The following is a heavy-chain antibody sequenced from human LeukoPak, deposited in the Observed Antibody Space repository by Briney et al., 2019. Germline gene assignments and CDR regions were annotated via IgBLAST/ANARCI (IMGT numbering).Heavy chain of an antibody. Sequence: GGSLRLSCAASGVIISSYAMSWVRQAPGKGLEWVSAINGRGDNTYYADFVKGRFTISRDNSKSTVYLQMNSLRTEDTAVYYCAKDRVSPGFNWFDLWGQGTLVTVSS. CDR2: INGRGDNT. J-gene: IGHJ5*02. CDR3: AKDRVSPGFNWFDL. D-gene: IGHD2/OR15-2a*01. CDR1: GVIISSYA. V-gene: IGHV3-23*01.